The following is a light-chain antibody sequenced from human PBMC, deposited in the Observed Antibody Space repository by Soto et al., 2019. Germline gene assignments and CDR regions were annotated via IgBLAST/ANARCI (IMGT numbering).Light chain of an antibody. J-gene: IGKJ3*01. CDR2: GAS. CDR1: QSVSSSY. CDR3: QQYGSSRT. Sequence: EIVLTQSPGTLSLSPGERATLSCRASQSVSSSYLAWYQQKPGQAPRLLIYGASSRATGIPDRFSGSGSGTDFTLTISRLEPEDFAVYYFQQYGSSRTCGPGTKVDIK. V-gene: IGKV3-20*01.